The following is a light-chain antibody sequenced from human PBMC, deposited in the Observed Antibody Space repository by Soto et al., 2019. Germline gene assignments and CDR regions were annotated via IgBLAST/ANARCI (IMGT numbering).Light chain of an antibody. J-gene: IGKJ4*01. CDR1: QTISSS. V-gene: IGKV3-15*01. CDR3: QQYNSYSLT. Sequence: EIVMTQSPATLSMSPGERATLSCWASQTISSSLAWYQQKPGQAPRLLIYGASTRAAGVPVRFSGSGSGTEFTLTINRLEPDDFATYYCQQYNSYSLTFGGGTKVEIK. CDR2: GAS.